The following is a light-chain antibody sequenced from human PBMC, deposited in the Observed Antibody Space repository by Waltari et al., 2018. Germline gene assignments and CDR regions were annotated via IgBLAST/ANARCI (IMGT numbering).Light chain of an antibody. CDR1: QSISKW. CDR3: QQYNSYSLLS. Sequence: DIQMTQSPSTLSASVGDRVIFSCRASQSISKWLAWYQQKPGKAPKLLIYNASTLESGVPSRFSCSGSGTEFTLTISSLQPEDFATYYCQQYNSYSLLSFGGGTKVEIK. V-gene: IGKV1-5*03. J-gene: IGKJ4*01. CDR2: NAS.